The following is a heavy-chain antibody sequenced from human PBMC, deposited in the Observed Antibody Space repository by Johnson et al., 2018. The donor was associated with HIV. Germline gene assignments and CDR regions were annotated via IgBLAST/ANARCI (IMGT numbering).Heavy chain of an antibody. D-gene: IGHD1-26*01. V-gene: IGHV3-30*03. Sequence: QVQLVESGGGVVQPGKSLTLSCVASGLSFSNFGIHWVRQAPGKGPEWVAVISYDGSNKYYADSVKGRFTISRDNSKNTLYLQMNSLRAEDTAVYYCAREWELLGSAFDIWGQGTMVTVSS. J-gene: IGHJ3*02. CDR3: AREWELLGSAFDI. CDR2: ISYDGSNK. CDR1: GLSFSNFG.